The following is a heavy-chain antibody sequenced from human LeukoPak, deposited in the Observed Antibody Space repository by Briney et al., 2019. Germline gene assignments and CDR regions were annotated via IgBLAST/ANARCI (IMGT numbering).Heavy chain of an antibody. D-gene: IGHD2-8*02. CDR3: SRDLDCTVTTCFDGDDGFDI. Sequence: GGSLRLSCEASGFTFNIYSMNWARQVPGKGLEWVSSISSQSVYIYYADSVKGRSAISRDNAKKSLYLQMNSLTAEDTAVYFCSRDLDCTVTTCFDGDDGFDIWGRGTMVTVSS. CDR2: ISSQSVYI. V-gene: IGHV3-21*01. J-gene: IGHJ3*02. CDR1: GFTFNIYS.